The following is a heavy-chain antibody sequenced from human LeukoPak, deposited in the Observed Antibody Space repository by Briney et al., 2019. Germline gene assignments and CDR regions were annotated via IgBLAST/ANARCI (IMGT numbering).Heavy chain of an antibody. CDR2: ISSSGSTI. J-gene: IGHJ6*03. Sequence: PGGSLRLSCAASGFTFSSYEMNWVRQAPGKGLEWVSYISSSGSTIYYADSVKGRFTISRDNAKNSLYLQMNSLRAEDTAVYYCARDPVLLWFGESNYYMDVWGKGTTVTVSS. CDR1: GFTFSSYE. D-gene: IGHD3-10*01. CDR3: ARDPVLLWFGESNYYMDV. V-gene: IGHV3-48*03.